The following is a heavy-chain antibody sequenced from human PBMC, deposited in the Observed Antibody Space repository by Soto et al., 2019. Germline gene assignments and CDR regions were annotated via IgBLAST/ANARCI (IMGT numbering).Heavy chain of an antibody. J-gene: IGHJ4*02. D-gene: IGHD3-10*01. CDR1: GFTFSSYS. V-gene: IGHV3-23*01. CDR2: VGGGGDNI. CDR3: AKRDSGSGRSPPLINY. Sequence: QLLESGGGLVQPGGSLRLSCAASGFTFSSYSMNWVRKAPGKELQWVATVGGGGDNIFYADSVKGRFTISRDDSQNMVFLQMYSLRPEHTAVYFCAKRDSGSGRSPPLINYWGQGTLVTVSS.